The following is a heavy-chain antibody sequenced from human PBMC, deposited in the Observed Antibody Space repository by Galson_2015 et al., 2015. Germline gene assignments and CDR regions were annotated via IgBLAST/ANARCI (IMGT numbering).Heavy chain of an antibody. CDR1: GGSISSYY. Sequence: SETLSLTCTVSGGSISSYYWSWIRQPPGKGLEWIGYIYYSGSTNYNPSLKSRVTISVDTSKNQFSLKLSSVTAADTAVYYCARDLGYYYGSGRPGAFDIWGQGTMVTVSS. CDR2: IYYSGST. D-gene: IGHD3-10*01. V-gene: IGHV4-59*01. CDR3: ARDLGYYYGSGRPGAFDI. J-gene: IGHJ3*02.